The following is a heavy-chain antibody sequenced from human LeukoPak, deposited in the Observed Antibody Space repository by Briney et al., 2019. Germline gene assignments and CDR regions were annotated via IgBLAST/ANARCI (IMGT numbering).Heavy chain of an antibody. CDR3: ARGIAAAYYYYYYMDV. J-gene: IGHJ6*03. V-gene: IGHV4-61*02. D-gene: IGHD6-13*01. CDR1: GASISGGSYY. Sequence: SEALSVTCTVSGASISGGSYYWSWIRQPAGKGLEWIGRIYTTGSTNYNPSLKSRVTISVDRSKNQFSLKLSSVTAADSAVYYCARGIAAAYYYYYYMDVWGKGTPVTVSS. CDR2: IYTTGST.